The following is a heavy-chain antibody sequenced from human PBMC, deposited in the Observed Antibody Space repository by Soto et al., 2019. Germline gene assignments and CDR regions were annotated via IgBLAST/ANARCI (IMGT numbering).Heavy chain of an antibody. J-gene: IGHJ4*02. CDR1: GFSLSTSGVG. Sequence: QITLKESGPTLVKPTQTLTLTCTFSGFSLSTSGVGVGWIRQPPGKALEWLALIYWDDDKRYSPSLKSRLTITKDVSKNQVVLIMTNMDPVDSATYYCAHIISTTYFAYWGQGTLVTVSS. CDR3: AHIISTTYFAY. V-gene: IGHV2-5*02. CDR2: IYWDDDK. D-gene: IGHD4-4*01.